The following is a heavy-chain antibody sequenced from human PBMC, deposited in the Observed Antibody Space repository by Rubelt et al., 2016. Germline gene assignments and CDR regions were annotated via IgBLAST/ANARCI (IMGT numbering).Heavy chain of an antibody. V-gene: IGHV4-39*01. Sequence: QLQLQESGLGLVKLSETLSLTCTVSGGSLSSSSYYWGWIRQPPGKGLEWIGSIYYSGSTYYNQSLKSRVTISVDTSKNQFSLKRSSVTAADTAVYYCARGRFLEWLPPDYWGQGTLVTVSS. CDR1: GGSLSSSSYY. CDR2: IYYSGST. J-gene: IGHJ4*02. D-gene: IGHD3-3*01. CDR3: ARGRFLEWLPPDY.